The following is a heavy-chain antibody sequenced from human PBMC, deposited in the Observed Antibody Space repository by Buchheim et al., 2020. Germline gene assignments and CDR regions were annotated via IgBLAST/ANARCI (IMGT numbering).Heavy chain of an antibody. V-gene: IGHV3-23*01. J-gene: IGHJ1*01. CDR3: ARLLAQDIVVVVAATRPYFQH. CDR1: GFTFSSYA. Sequence: EVQLLESGGGLVQPGGSLRLSCAASGFTFSSYAMSWVRQAPGKGLEWVSAISGSGGSTYYADSVKGRFTISRDNSQNTLYLQMNSLRAEDTAVYYCARLLAQDIVVVVAATRPYFQHWGQGTL. CDR2: ISGSGGST. D-gene: IGHD2-15*01.